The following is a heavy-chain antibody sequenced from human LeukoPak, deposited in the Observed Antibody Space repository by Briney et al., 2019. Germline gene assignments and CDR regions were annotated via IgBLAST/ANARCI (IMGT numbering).Heavy chain of an antibody. D-gene: IGHD3-10*01. CDR1: GFTFSSYA. CDR3: ARDSTYYYASGSSGPHYFDY. CDR2: ISYDGGIT. Sequence: GRSLRLSCAASGFTFSSYAMHWVRQAPGKGLEWVAVISYDGGITNYADSVKGRFTISRDNSKNTVYLQLNSLRAEDAAVYYCARDSTYYYASGSSGPHYFDYWGQGTLSPSPQ. V-gene: IGHV3-30*01. J-gene: IGHJ4*02.